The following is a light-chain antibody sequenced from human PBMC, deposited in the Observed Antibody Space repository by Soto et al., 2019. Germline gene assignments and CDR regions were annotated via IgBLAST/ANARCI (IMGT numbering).Light chain of an antibody. V-gene: IGKV1-5*03. CDR2: KAS. J-gene: IGKJ1*01. CDR1: QTISSW. CDR3: QQYKHWPRT. Sequence: DSRMTQCHSTLSVSVGDRVTITCGASQTISSWLAWYQQKPGKAPKLRIYKASTLKSGVPSRLRGSGDGTELTITISSMQYEDFEVDYCQQYKHWPRTFGPGTKVDIK.